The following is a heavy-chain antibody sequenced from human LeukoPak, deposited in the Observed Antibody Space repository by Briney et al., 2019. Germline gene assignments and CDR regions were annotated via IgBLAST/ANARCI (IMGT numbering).Heavy chain of an antibody. CDR2: INPNSGGT. Sequence: GASVKVSCKASGYTFTGYYIHWVRQAPGQGLEWMGWINPNSGGTNYAQKFQGRVTMTRDTSISTAYMELSRLTSDDTAVYYCARGAFHYDSSGSPDIWGQGTMVTVSS. D-gene: IGHD3-22*01. V-gene: IGHV1-2*02. J-gene: IGHJ3*02. CDR1: GYTFTGYY. CDR3: ARGAFHYDSSGSPDI.